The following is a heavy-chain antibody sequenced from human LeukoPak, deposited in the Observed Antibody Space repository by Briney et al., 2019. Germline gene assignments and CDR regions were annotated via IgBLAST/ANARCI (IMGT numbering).Heavy chain of an antibody. Sequence: SETLSLTCSVSGGSISSHYWSWIRPPRGKGLEWIGYYNYNSSTNYYPPLNSRVTISLVTTKNQYSLQLSSVTAADTAVEYCARHTDSGSYYGFDYWGQGTLVTVSS. J-gene: IGHJ4*02. V-gene: IGHV4-59*08. CDR3: ARHTDSGSYYGFDY. D-gene: IGHD1-26*01. CDR2: YNYNSST. CDR1: GGSISSHY.